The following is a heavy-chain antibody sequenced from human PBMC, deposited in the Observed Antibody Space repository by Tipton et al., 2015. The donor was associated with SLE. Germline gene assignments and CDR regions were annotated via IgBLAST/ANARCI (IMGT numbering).Heavy chain of an antibody. CDR1: SVSITSLYDY. CDR2: VFYGGRY. Sequence: TLSLTCTVSSVSITSLYDYWGWVRQPPGKGLEWLGSVFYGGRYYYNASLRSRVTISVDTVKTQVSLRLTSMTPADTALYYCARGCSSSTCEPFYFFGMDVWGQGSTVTVSS. J-gene: IGHJ6*02. V-gene: IGHV4-39*07. D-gene: IGHD2-2*01. CDR3: ARGCSSSTCEPFYFFGMDV.